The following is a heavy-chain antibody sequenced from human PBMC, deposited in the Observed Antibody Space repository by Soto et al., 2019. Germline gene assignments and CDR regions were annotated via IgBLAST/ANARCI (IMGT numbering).Heavy chain of an antibody. D-gene: IGHD4-17*01. CDR1: GFTFKSYV. Sequence: EVQLLESGGGLVQSGGSLRLSCAASGFTFKSYVMSWVRQAPGKGLEWVSGISGSGGTTYYADSVKGRFTISRDNSRNTLSLLMNSLRGEDTAVYYCAKNNYGDYGFYYYGMDVWGQGTTVTVSS. CDR2: ISGSGGTT. J-gene: IGHJ6*02. V-gene: IGHV3-23*01. CDR3: AKNNYGDYGFYYYGMDV.